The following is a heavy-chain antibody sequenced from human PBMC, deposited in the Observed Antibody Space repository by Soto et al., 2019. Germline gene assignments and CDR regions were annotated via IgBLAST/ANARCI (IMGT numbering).Heavy chain of an antibody. J-gene: IGHJ6*03. CDR3: AKDSFPGRLWFGELSLPYMDV. Sequence: GGSLRLSCAASGFTFSSYAMSWVRQAPGKGLEWVSAISGSGGSTYYADSVKGRFTISRDNSKNTLYLQMNSLRAEDTAVYYCAKDSFPGRLWFGELSLPYMDVWGKGTTVTVSS. CDR1: GFTFSSYA. D-gene: IGHD3-10*01. V-gene: IGHV3-23*01. CDR2: ISGSGGST.